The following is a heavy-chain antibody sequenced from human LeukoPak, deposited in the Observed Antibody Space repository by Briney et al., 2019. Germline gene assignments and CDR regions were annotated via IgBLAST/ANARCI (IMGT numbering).Heavy chain of an antibody. CDR2: IYYSGST. CDR3: ARHEAGGWLRTTWVDY. CDR1: GYSISSGYY. J-gene: IGHJ4*02. D-gene: IGHD5-12*01. V-gene: IGHV4-38-2*02. Sequence: KPSETLSLTCTVSGYSISSGYYWGWIRQPPGKGLEWIGSIYYSGSTYYNPSLKSRVTISVDTSKNQFSLKLSSVTAADTAVYYCARHEAGGWLRTTWVDYWGQGTLVTVSS.